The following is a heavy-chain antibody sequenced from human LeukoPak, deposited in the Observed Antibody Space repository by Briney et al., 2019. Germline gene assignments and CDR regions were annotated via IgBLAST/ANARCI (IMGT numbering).Heavy chain of an antibody. D-gene: IGHD5-12*01. CDR3: ARYIVATIEGYYFDY. CDR2: IYHSGST. Sequence: PSETLSLTCAVSGGSISSGGYSWGWIRQPPGKGLEGVGYIYHSGSTYYNPSLKSRVTISVDRSKNQFSLKLSSVTAADTAVYYCARYIVATIEGYYFDYWGQGTLVTVSS. V-gene: IGHV4-30-2*01. CDR1: GGSISSGGYS. J-gene: IGHJ4*02.